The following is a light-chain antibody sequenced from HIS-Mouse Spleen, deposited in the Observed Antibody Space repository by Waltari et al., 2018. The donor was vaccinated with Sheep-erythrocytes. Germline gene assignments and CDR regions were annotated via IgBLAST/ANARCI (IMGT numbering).Light chain of an antibody. J-gene: IGLJ2*01. Sequence: QSVLTQPPSASGTPGQRVTIPCSGSSSNIGSNTVNWYQQLPGPTPKLLTYSNNQRPSGVPDRFSGSKSGTSASLAISGLQSEDEADYYCAAWDDSLNGVVFGGGTKLTVL. V-gene: IGLV1-44*01. CDR1: SSNIGSNT. CDR3: AAWDDSLNGVV. CDR2: SNN.